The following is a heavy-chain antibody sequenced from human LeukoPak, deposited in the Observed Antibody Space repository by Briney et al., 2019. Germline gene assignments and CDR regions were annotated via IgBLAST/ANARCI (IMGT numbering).Heavy chain of an antibody. V-gene: IGHV4-34*01. Sequence: SETLSLTCAVYGGSFSGYYWSWIRQPPGKGLEWIGEINHSGSTNYNPSLKSRVTISVDTSKNQFSLKLSSVTAADTAVYYCARHFVTGDYYGSGSYLNTYYYYYMDVWGKGTTVTISS. CDR1: GGSFSGYY. CDR3: ARHFVTGDYYGSGSYLNTYYYYYMDV. CDR2: INHSGST. D-gene: IGHD3-10*01. J-gene: IGHJ6*03.